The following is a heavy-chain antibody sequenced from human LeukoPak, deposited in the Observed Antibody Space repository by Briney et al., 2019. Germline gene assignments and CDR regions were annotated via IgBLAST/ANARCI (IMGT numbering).Heavy chain of an antibody. Sequence: PGGSLRLSCAASGCIFSSNAMSWVRQAPGKGLEWVSAMSADGGGTYIADSLKGRCTISRDNSKSTLSLQMNSLRDEDTAINYCAKSSGASTYYFDYWGQGILVTVS. D-gene: IGHD2-15*01. V-gene: IGHV3-23*01. CDR1: GCIFSSNA. CDR2: MSADGGGT. CDR3: AKSSGASTYYFDY. J-gene: IGHJ4*02.